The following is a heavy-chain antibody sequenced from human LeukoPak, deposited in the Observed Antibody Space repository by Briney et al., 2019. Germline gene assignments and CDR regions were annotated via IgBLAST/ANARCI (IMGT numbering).Heavy chain of an antibody. CDR1: GYTFTNLA. D-gene: IGHD6-19*01. V-gene: IGHV7-4-1*02. J-gene: IGHJ4*02. CDR3: ARPTHSGWYYFDY. CDR2: INTNTGNP. Sequence: ASVKVSCKASGYTFTNLAMNWVRQAPGQGLEWMGWINTNTGNPTYAQGFTGRFVFSLDTSVSTAYLQISSLKAEDTAVYYCARPTHSGWYYFDYWGQGTLVTVSS.